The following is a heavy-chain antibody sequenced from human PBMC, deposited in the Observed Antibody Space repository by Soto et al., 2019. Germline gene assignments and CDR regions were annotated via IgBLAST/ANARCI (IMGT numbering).Heavy chain of an antibody. J-gene: IGHJ6*02. V-gene: IGHV4-31*03. CDR2: IYYSGST. CDR3: ARVMITFGGVIVPRPYGMDV. CDR1: GGSISSGGYY. Sequence: PSETLSLTCPVSGGSISSGGYYWSWIRQHPGKGLEWIGYIYYSGSTYYNPSLKSRVTISVDTSKNQFSLKLSSVTAADTAVYYFARVMITFGGVIVPRPYGMDVWGQGTTVTVSS. D-gene: IGHD3-16*02.